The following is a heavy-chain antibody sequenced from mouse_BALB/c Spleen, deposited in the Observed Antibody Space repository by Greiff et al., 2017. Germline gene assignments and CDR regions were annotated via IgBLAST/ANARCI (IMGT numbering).Heavy chain of an antibody. V-gene: IGHV5-4*02. CDR1: GFTFSDYY. Sequence: EVKLVESGGGLVKPGGSLKLSCAASGFTFSDYYMYWVRQTPEKRLEWVATISDGGSYTYYPDSVKGRFTISRDNAKNNLYLQMSSLKSEDTAMYYCAREDSSYFDYWGQGTTLTVSS. CDR2: ISDGGSYT. CDR3: AREDSSYFDY. J-gene: IGHJ2*01.